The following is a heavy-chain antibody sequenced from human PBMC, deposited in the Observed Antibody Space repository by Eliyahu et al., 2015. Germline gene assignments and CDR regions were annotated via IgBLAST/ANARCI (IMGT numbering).Heavy chain of an antibody. CDR3: TRDQYSTSWKDAFDF. CDR2: ISGSGGST. J-gene: IGHJ3*01. D-gene: IGHD6-13*01. CDR1: GFIFRGSG. V-gene: IGHV3-23*01. Sequence: EVQLLESGGGLVQPGGSLRLSCAGXGFIFRGSGMGWVRQXPGKGLGXVXXISGSGGSTYYADSVKGRFTIXRDNSMDTLYLQMNSLRAEDTAIYXCTRDQYSTSWKDAFDFWGQGTMVTVSS.